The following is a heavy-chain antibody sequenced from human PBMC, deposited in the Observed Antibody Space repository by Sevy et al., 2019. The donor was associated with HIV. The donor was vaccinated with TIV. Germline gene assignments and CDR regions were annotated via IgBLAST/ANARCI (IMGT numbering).Heavy chain of an antibody. D-gene: IGHD3-10*01. Sequence: GGSLRLSCAASGFTFSSYGMHWVRQAPGKGLEWVAVIWYDGSNKYYADSVKGRFTISRDNSKNTRYLQMNSLVAEDTAVYYCARERVSMVRGVIITRGKYYYYYMDVWGKGTTVTVSS. J-gene: IGHJ6*03. V-gene: IGHV3-33*01. CDR3: ARERVSMVRGVIITRGKYYYYYMDV. CDR2: IWYDGSNK. CDR1: GFTFSSYG.